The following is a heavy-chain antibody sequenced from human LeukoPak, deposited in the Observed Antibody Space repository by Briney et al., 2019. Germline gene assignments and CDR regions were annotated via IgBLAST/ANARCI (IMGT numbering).Heavy chain of an antibody. J-gene: IGHJ4*02. D-gene: IGHD4-17*01. CDR1: GGSISGSSYS. CDR2: IHYDGNT. Sequence: KTSETLSLTCTVSGGSISGSSYSWTWIRQPPGKGLEWIGSIHYDGNTYYKPSLRSRVTISVDTSNQFSLRLSSATAADTATYYCARRSLNNYGHYYWGQGTLVTVSS. V-gene: IGHV4-39*01. CDR3: ARRSLNNYGHYY.